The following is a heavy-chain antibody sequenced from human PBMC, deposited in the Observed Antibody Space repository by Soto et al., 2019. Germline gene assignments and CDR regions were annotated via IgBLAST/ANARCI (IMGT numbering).Heavy chain of an antibody. Sequence: EVQLVESGGGLVKPGGSLRLSCAASGFTFSNAWMNCVRQAPGKWLEWVGRIKSKTDVVPTDYAAPVKGRFTISRDDSKTPLYLQMNSLKTVDTAVYSCTTLGYYDSSGPWGQGTLVTVSS. J-gene: IGHJ5*02. CDR1: GFTFSNAW. CDR3: TTLGYYDSSGP. CDR2: IKSKTDVVPT. D-gene: IGHD3-22*01. V-gene: IGHV3-15*07.